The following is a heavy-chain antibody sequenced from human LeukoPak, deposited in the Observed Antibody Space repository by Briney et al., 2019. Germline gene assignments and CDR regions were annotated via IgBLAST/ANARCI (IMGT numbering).Heavy chain of an antibody. CDR1: GFTFDDYA. CDR2: ISWNSGSI. CDR3: AKDPGAVAGTRGYYFDY. Sequence: PGGSLRLSCAASGFTFDDYAMHWVRQAPGKGLEWLSGISWNSGSISYADSVKGRFTISRDNAKNSLYLQMNSLRAEDMALYYCAKDPGAVAGTRGYYFDYWGQGTLVTVSS. D-gene: IGHD6-19*01. V-gene: IGHV3-9*03. J-gene: IGHJ4*02.